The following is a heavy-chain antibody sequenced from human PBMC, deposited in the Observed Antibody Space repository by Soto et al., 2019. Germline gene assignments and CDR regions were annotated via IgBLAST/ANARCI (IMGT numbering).Heavy chain of an antibody. Sequence: PSETLSLTCTVSGGSISSGGYYWSWIRQHPGKGLEWIGYIYYSGSTYYNPSLKSRVTISVDTSKNQFSLKLSSVTAADTAVYYCARGLGVPARSGYNWFDPWGQGTLVTVSS. CDR3: ARGLGVPARSGYNWFDP. D-gene: IGHD2-2*01. CDR2: IYYSGST. CDR1: GGSISSGGYY. V-gene: IGHV4-31*03. J-gene: IGHJ5*02.